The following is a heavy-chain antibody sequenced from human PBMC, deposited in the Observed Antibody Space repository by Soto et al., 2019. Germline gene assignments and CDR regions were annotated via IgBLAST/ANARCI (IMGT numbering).Heavy chain of an antibody. CDR1: GGSFSGYY. CDR3: ARQVGDYYFDY. V-gene: IGHV4-34*12. D-gene: IGHD4-17*01. Sequence: PSETLSLTCVVSGGSFSGYYWSWIRQPPGKGLEWIGSIFFNGSPDHNPSLQSRVTILVDTSKNQFSLKLSSVTAADTAVYFCARQVGDYYFDYWGPGTLVTVSS. J-gene: IGHJ4*02. CDR2: IFFNGSP.